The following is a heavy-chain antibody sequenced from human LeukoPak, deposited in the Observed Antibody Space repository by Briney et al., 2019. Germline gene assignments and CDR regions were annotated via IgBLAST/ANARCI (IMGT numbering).Heavy chain of an antibody. D-gene: IGHD5-18*01. Sequence: PSETLSLTCAVSGASISSYYWGWIRQPPGKGLEWIGSIYYSGSTYYNPSLKSRVTISVDTSKNQFSLKLSSVTAADTAVYYCARSSPGYSYGEGYFDLWGRGTLVTVSS. CDR2: IYYSGST. V-gene: IGHV4-39*01. CDR3: ARSSPGYSYGEGYFDL. CDR1: GASISSYY. J-gene: IGHJ2*01.